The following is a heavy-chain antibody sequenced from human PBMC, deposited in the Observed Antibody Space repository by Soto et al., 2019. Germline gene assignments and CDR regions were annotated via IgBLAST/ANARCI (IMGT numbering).Heavy chain of an antibody. CDR3: ARMYNSGYYRPEGDYYFYGMDV. Sequence: QEQLHESGPGLVKPSETLSVTCSVSGASIRDHYWSWIRQPAGKGLEWIGRMSPSGTTNYNPSLKRRVTMSPDTSMNRCSLTLSSVTAADTAIYYCARMYNSGYYRPEGDYYFYGMDVWGQGTTGTVSS. CDR1: GASIRDHY. J-gene: IGHJ6*02. D-gene: IGHD3-22*01. V-gene: IGHV4-4*07. CDR2: MSPSGTT.